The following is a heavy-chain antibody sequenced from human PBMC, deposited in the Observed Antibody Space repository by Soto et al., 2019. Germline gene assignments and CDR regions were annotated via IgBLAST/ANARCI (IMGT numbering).Heavy chain of an antibody. D-gene: IGHD3-3*01. J-gene: IGHJ4*02. CDR3: ARETTIFGVAPHFDY. V-gene: IGHV4-59*12. CDR1: GGSISSYY. Sequence: PSVTLSLTCTVSGGSISSYYWSWIRKPTGKGLEWIGYIYYSGSTNYNPSLKSRVTISVDTSKNQFSLKLSSVTAADTAVYYCARETTIFGVAPHFDYWGQGTLVTVSS. CDR2: IYYSGST.